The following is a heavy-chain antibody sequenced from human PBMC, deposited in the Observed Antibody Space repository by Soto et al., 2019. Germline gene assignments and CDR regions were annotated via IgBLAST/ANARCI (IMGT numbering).Heavy chain of an antibody. Sequence: VSGPTLVNPTQTLTLTCTFSGFSLSTSGVGVGWIRQPPGKALEWLADIYWDDDKRYSPSLKSRLTITKDISKNQVVLTMTNMDPVDTATYYCAHRRSGFCSGGSCSHFDFWGQGTLVTVSS. CDR1: GFSLSTSGVG. V-gene: IGHV2-5*02. J-gene: IGHJ4*02. D-gene: IGHD2-15*01. CDR2: IYWDDDK. CDR3: AHRRSGFCSGGSCSHFDF.